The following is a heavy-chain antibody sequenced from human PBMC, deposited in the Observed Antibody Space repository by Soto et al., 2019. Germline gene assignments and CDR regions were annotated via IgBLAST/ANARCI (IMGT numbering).Heavy chain of an antibody. CDR1: GYSFSSHA. Sequence: ASVKVSCKASGYSFSSHAITWVRQAPGQGLEWMGGIIPVFGTPSYAQKFQGRVTISADKSTNTSYLELRSLRSEDTAVYYCARGGALSTSWYWGDGLDSWGQGTQVTVSS. D-gene: IGHD6-13*01. CDR2: IIPVFGTP. J-gene: IGHJ4*02. CDR3: ARGGALSTSWYWGDGLDS. V-gene: IGHV1-69*06.